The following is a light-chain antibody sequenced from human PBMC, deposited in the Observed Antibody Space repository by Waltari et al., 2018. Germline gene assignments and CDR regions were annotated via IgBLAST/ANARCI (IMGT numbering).Light chain of an antibody. J-gene: IGLJ1*01. Sequence: QSALTQPASVSGSPAQPLTISCTGTSNDAGGSNPISWYHQHPGQAPKLIIYDVTKRPSGVSDRFSGSKSGNTASLTISGLQAEDEADYYCCSYARSNTYVFGTGTKVTVL. CDR1: SNDAGGSNP. V-gene: IGLV2-14*03. CDR2: DVT. CDR3: CSYARSNTYV.